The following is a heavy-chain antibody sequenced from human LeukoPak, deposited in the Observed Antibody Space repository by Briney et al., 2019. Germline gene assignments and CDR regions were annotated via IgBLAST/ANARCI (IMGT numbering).Heavy chain of an antibody. CDR3: ATERGDFFDY. Sequence: GGSLRLSCAASGFIFNNFAMSWVRQAPGKGLEWVSAISGSGNGPYYADSVRGRFTISRDNSKNTLYLRLNSLRADDTAVYYCATERGDFFDYWGQGTLVTVSS. J-gene: IGHJ4*02. D-gene: IGHD5-24*01. CDR2: ISGSGNGP. V-gene: IGHV3-23*01. CDR1: GFIFNNFA.